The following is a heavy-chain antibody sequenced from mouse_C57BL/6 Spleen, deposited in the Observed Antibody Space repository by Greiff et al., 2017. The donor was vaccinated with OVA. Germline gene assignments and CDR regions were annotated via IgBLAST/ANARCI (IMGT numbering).Heavy chain of an antibody. CDR3: ARADDSSFDY. D-gene: IGHD2-12*01. V-gene: IGHV5-17*01. J-gene: IGHJ2*01. CDR2: ISRGSSTI. CDR1: GFTFSDYG. Sequence: EVKLVESGGGLVKPGGSLKLSCAASGFTFSDYGMHWVRQAPEKGLEWVAYISRGSSTIYYADTVKGRFTLYRDNAKNTLFLQMTSLRYEDTAMYYCARADDSSFDYWGQGTTLTVSS.